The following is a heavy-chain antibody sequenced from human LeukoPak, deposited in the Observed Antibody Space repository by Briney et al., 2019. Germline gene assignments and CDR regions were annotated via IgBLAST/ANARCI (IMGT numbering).Heavy chain of an antibody. Sequence: GGSLRLSCAASGFTFSSYAMTWVRQAPGKGLEWVSSISGSGGSTYYADSVKGRFTISRDNSKNTLYLQMNSLRAEDTAVYYCARATGYCSSTSCYTLDYWGRGTLVTVSS. CDR1: GFTFSSYA. CDR3: ARATGYCSSTSCYTLDY. CDR2: ISGSGGST. D-gene: IGHD2-2*01. J-gene: IGHJ4*02. V-gene: IGHV3-23*01.